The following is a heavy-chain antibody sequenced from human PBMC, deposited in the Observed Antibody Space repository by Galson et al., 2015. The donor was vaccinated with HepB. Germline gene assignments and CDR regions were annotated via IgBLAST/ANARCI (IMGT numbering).Heavy chain of an antibody. CDR2: IVPVLGTA. D-gene: IGHD2-21*01. J-gene: IGHJ3*02. CDR1: GGAFSSYT. V-gene: IGHV1-69*08. Sequence: SVKVSCKASGGAFSSYTLNWVRQAPGQGLEWMGKIVPVLGTATYAEKFQDRVTLNADRSTTTVYMELNSLRSEDTAVYYCARVPQNCDDLVASDSWGPGTILPGSS. CDR3: ARVPQNCDDLVASDS.